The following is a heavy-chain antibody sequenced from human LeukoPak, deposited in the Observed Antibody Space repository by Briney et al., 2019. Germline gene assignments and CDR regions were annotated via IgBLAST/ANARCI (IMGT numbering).Heavy chain of an antibody. D-gene: IGHD3-3*01. Sequence: PGRSLRLSCAASGFTFSSYSMNWVRQAPGKGLEWVSYITNSGTTIYYADSVKGRFTISRDNAKNSLYLQMNSLRAEDTAVYYCARGAPFTSTIFGVGLNWFDPWGQGTLVTVSS. J-gene: IGHJ5*02. CDR2: ITNSGTTI. CDR3: ARGAPFTSTIFGVGLNWFDP. V-gene: IGHV3-48*04. CDR1: GFTFSSYS.